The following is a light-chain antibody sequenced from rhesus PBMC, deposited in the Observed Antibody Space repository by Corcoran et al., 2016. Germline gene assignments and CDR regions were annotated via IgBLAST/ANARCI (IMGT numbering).Light chain of an antibody. CDR1: QGLNKD. Sequence: DIQMTQSPSSLSASVGDRVNVTRRASQGLNKDLSWYQQTPCEAPTLLICAASSLQTGVSSRFSGSGSGTDFTLTSSSLQPEDAATYYCLQGYTTPYSFGQGTKVEIK. CDR3: LQGYTTPYS. CDR2: AAS. V-gene: IGKV1-94*01. J-gene: IGKJ2*01.